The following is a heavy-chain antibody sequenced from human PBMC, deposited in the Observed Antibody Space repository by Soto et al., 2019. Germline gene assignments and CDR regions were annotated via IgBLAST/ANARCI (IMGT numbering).Heavy chain of an antibody. CDR3: ARDLGGRYCSSTSCLLPPGGFHYYYMDV. V-gene: IGHV1-69*04. CDR1: GGTFSSYT. Sequence: ASVKVSCKASGGTFSSYTISWVRQAPGQGLEWMGRIIPILGIANYAQKFQGRVTITADKSTSTAYMELSSLRSEDTAVYYCARDLGGRYCSSTSCLLPPGGFHYYYMDVWGKGTTVTVSS. J-gene: IGHJ6*03. D-gene: IGHD2-2*01. CDR2: IIPILGIA.